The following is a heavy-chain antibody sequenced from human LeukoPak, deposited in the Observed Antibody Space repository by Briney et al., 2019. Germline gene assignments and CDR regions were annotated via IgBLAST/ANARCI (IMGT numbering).Heavy chain of an antibody. Sequence: LETLSLTCTVSGVSISSSSYHWDWIRQPPGKGLEWIGSIYDSGSTYYSPSLKSRVTISVDTSKNQFSLKLNSVTAADTAVYYCTRQVLHTAMDYWGQGTLVTVSS. CDR2: IYDSGST. J-gene: IGHJ4*02. D-gene: IGHD5-18*01. V-gene: IGHV4-39*01. CDR3: TRQVLHTAMDY. CDR1: GVSISSSSYH.